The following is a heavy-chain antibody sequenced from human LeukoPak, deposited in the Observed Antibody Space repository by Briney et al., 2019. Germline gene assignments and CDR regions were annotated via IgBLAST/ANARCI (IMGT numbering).Heavy chain of an antibody. Sequence: KPSETLSLTCAVYGGSFSGYYWSWLRQPPGKGLEWCAEINHSGSTNYNPSLKSRVTISVDTSKNQFSLKLSSVTAADTAVYYCARQAGGEQLVYAFDIWGQGTMVTVSS. CDR3: ARQAGGEQLVYAFDI. CDR1: GGSFSGYY. D-gene: IGHD6-6*01. V-gene: IGHV4-34*01. J-gene: IGHJ3*02. CDR2: INHSGST.